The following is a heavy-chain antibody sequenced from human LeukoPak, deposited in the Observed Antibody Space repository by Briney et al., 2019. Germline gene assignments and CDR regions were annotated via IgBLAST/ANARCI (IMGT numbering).Heavy chain of an antibody. V-gene: IGHV4-38-2*02. D-gene: IGHD2-2*01. CDR3: ARDPYCSSTSCYGPDY. CDR1: GYSIDSGFY. J-gene: IGHJ4*02. Sequence: SETLSLTCTVSGYSIDSGFYWGWIRQPPGKGLEWIGSNYQSGYTHYNPSLKSRVTISVDTSKNQFSLKLSSVTAADTAVYYCARDPYCSSTSCYGPDYWGQGTLVTVSS. CDR2: NYQSGYT.